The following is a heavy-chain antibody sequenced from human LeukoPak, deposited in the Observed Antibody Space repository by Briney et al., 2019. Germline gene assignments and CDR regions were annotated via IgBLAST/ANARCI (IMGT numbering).Heavy chain of an antibody. CDR3: ARSSKYYYDSWPPASYFDY. J-gene: IGHJ4*02. Sequence: GASVKVSCKVSVYTPTELSMHWVRHGPRQGLEWMGATIPIFGTANYAQTFQGRVTITADESTSPAYMELRSLRSEDTAVYYCARSSKYYYDSWPPASYFDYWGQGTLVTVSS. CDR1: VYTPTELS. CDR2: TIPIFGTA. D-gene: IGHD3-22*01. V-gene: IGHV1-69*13.